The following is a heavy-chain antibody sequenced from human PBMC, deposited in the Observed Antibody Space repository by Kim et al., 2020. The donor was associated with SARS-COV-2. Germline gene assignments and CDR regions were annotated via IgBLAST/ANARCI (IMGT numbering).Heavy chain of an antibody. V-gene: IGHV1-2*04. Sequence: ASVKVSCKASGYTFTGYYMHWVRQAPGQDLEWMGWINPNSGGTNYAQKFQGWVTMTRDTSISTAYMELSRLRSDDTAVYYCARLGSGARFYYYGMDVWGQGTTVTVS. CDR2: INPNSGGT. CDR1: GYTFTGYY. CDR3: ARLGSGARFYYYGMDV. D-gene: IGHD3-10*01. J-gene: IGHJ6*02.